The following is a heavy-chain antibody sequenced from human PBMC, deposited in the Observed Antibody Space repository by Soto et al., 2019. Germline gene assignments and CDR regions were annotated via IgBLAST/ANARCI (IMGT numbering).Heavy chain of an antibody. D-gene: IGHD1-7*01. CDR2: IYYSGST. V-gene: IGHV4-59*01. CDR1: GGSISSYY. CDR3: ARINTKLELLTGWFDP. J-gene: IGHJ5*02. Sequence: SETLSLTCTVSGGSISSYYWSWIRQPPGKGLEWIGYIYYSGSTNYNPSLKSRVTISVDTSKNQFSLKLSSVTAADTAVYYCARINTKLELLTGWFDPWGQGTLVTVSP.